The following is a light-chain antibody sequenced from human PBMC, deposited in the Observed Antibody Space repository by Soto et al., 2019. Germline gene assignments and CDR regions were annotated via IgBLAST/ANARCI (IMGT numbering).Light chain of an antibody. V-gene: IGKV1-33*01. CDR3: QQYDNLPLT. CDR2: DAS. CDR1: QDINNC. J-gene: IGKJ3*01. Sequence: IQMPKTPTSLSASVGDRVTITCQASQDINNCLNWYHQKPGKAPNLLIYDASNLETGVPSRFSGSGSGTHFTLTISSLQPEDTATYYCQQYDNLPLTFGPGTKVDIK.